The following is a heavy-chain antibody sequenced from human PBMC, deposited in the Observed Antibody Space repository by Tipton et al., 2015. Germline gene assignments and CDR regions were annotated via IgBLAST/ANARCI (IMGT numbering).Heavy chain of an antibody. CDR2: INDGGRT. CDR1: SGSFSGYY. V-gene: IGHV4-34*01. Sequence: LRLSCAVYSGSFSGYYWTWFRQSPGKGLEWIGDINDGGRTDYNPSLKSRVNISVDASKNHFSLKMKSVTAADTAVYYCARGRRIIRYFDEWGQGSLVTVSS. CDR3: ARGRRIIRYFDE. D-gene: IGHD3-9*01. J-gene: IGHJ4*02.